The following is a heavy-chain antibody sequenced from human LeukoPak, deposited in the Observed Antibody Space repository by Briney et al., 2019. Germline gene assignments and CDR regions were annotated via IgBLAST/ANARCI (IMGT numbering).Heavy chain of an antibody. CDR3: AKDLGIAVAGTWYYYYYGMDV. Sequence: GGSLRLSCAASGFTFSSYAMSWVRQAPGKGLEWVSGISWNSGSIGYADSVKGRFTISRDNAKNSLYLQMNSLRAEDTALYYCAKDLGIAVAGTWYYYYYGMDVWGQGTTVTVSS. CDR1: GFTFSSYA. D-gene: IGHD6-19*01. CDR2: ISWNSGSI. V-gene: IGHV3-9*01. J-gene: IGHJ6*02.